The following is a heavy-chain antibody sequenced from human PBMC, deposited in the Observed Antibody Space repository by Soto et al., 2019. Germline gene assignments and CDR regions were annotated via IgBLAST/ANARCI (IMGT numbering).Heavy chain of an antibody. V-gene: IGHV3-48*01. CDR3: ARVLSWGSNWYYYMHV. Sequence: GESLKISCATSGFILSGCAMNWVRQAPGKGLEWVSYISSSSSVIDYADSVKGRFTVSRDNARNSLYLQMNSLRAEDTAVYYCARVLSWGSNWYYYMHVWGKGIMVTVSS. J-gene: IGHJ6*03. CDR1: GFILSGCA. D-gene: IGHD7-27*01. CDR2: ISSSSSVI.